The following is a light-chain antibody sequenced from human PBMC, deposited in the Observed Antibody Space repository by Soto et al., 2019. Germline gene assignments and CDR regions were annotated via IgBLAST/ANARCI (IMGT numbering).Light chain of an antibody. CDR1: HNILYSSDNKNY. Sequence: DIVLTPSPATQAVSLVERATINCKSSHNILYSSDNKNYLSWYQQRPGQPPNLLFYWASTRESGVPDRFSGSGSGTHFTLTITSLQAEDVAVYYCQQYYSFPPTFGQGTKVDFK. J-gene: IGKJ1*01. CDR2: WAS. V-gene: IGKV4-1*01. CDR3: QQYYSFPPT.